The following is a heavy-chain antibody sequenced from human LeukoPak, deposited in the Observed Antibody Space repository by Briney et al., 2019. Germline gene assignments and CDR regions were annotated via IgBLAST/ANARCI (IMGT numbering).Heavy chain of an antibody. CDR3: AKHGVLLRARFFYY. V-gene: IGHV4-39*01. Sequence: SETLSLTCTVSGGSISSSSYYWCWIRQPRGKGLEWIGSIYYSGSTYYTPFLKSRTIIFVETTKNHFSMKLSSVTAAATVEYFCAKHGVLLRARFFYYWGHGTLVTVSS. CDR1: GGSISSSSYY. CDR2: IYYSGST. D-gene: IGHD1-26*01. J-gene: IGHJ4*01.